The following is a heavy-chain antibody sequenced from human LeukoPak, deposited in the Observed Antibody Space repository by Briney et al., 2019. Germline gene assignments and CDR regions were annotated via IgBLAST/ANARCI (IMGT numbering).Heavy chain of an antibody. V-gene: IGHV1-2*04. Sequence: ASVKVSCKASGYTFTGYYMHWVRQAPGQGLEWMGWINPNSGGTNYAQKFQGWVTMTRDTSISTAYMELSRLRSDDTAVYYCARGAGVYLRYFDWLFDYWGQGTLVTVSS. D-gene: IGHD3-9*01. J-gene: IGHJ4*02. CDR2: INPNSGGT. CDR1: GYTFTGYY. CDR3: ARGAGVYLRYFDWLFDY.